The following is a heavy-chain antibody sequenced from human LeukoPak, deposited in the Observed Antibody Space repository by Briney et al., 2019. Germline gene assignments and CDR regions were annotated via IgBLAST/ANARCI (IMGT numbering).Heavy chain of an antibody. CDR2: INPNSGGT. CDR3: ARGGSIAVAGIHYYYGMDV. D-gene: IGHD6-19*01. J-gene: IGHJ6*02. V-gene: IGHV1-2*02. CDR1: GYTFTGYY. Sequence: GASVKVSCKASGYTFTGYYMHWVRQAPGQGLEWMGWINPNSGGTNYAQKFQGRVTMTRDTSISTAYMELSGLRSDDTAVYYCARGGSIAVAGIHYYYGMDVWGQGTTVTVSS.